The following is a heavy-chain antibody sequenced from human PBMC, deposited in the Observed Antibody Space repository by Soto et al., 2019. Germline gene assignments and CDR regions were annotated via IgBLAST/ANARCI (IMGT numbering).Heavy chain of an antibody. CDR1: GYTFFTYD. V-gene: IGHV1-18*01. D-gene: IGHD4-17*01. Sequence: QVQLVQSGVEVKTPGASVKVSCQASGYTFFTYDISWVRQAPGQGLEWMGWISTYSGDTKYAQKFQGRVTMTTDTSTTTAYLELRSLRSDDTAVYYCARHHGPTPSETWFDPWGQGILVPVAS. J-gene: IGHJ5*02. CDR3: ARHHGPTPSETWFDP. CDR2: ISTYSGDT.